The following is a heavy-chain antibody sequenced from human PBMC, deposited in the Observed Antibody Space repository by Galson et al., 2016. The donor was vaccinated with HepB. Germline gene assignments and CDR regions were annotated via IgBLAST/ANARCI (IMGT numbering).Heavy chain of an antibody. CDR1: GYPFTSYD. V-gene: IGHV1-8*01. J-gene: IGHJ4*02. Sequence: SVKVSCKASGYPFTSYDVNWVRQATGQGLEWMGWMNPNSGNTGYAQKFQGRVTMTRNTSITKAYMELSSLRSEDTAVYYCARVEHCRGGTCSYRVDSWGQGTLLTVSS. CDR3: ARVEHCRGGTCSYRVDS. D-gene: IGHD2-15*01. CDR2: MNPNSGNT.